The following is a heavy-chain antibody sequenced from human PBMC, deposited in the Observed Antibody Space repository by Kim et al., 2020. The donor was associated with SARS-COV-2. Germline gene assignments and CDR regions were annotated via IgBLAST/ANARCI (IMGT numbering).Heavy chain of an antibody. V-gene: IGHV1-3*01. CDR2: T. CDR3: AGNLRSSTFDY. Sequence: TKYSQKVQGRVTMTRDTAASAAYMELSSLRSEDTAGYYCAGNLRSSTFDYWGQGTLVTVSS. D-gene: IGHD2-15*01. J-gene: IGHJ4*02.